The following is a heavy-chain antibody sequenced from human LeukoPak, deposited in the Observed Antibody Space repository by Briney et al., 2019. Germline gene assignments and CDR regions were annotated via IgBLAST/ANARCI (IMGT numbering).Heavy chain of an antibody. CDR1: GFTFSSHN. D-gene: IGHD5-12*01. Sequence: GGSLRLSCAASGFTFSSHNMVWVRQAPGKGPEWVSLISSSSNYIYYTDSVKGRFTISRDNAKNSLYLQMDSLRGEDTAVYYCARGRGIVYRGNDFHQPSDYWGQGTLVTVSS. J-gene: IGHJ4*02. CDR2: ISSSSNYI. CDR3: ARGRGIVYRGNDFHQPSDY. V-gene: IGHV3-21*01.